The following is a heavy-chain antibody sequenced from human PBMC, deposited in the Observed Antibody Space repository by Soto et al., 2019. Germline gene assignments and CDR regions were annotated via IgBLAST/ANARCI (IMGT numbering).Heavy chain of an antibody. V-gene: IGHV1-18*01. Sequence: QVQLVQSGAEVKKPGASVKVSCKASGYTFSNYGITWVRQAPGQGLEWMGWISAHNGNTASAQSLQGRLTMTTDTSTSTAYMELRTLNSDDTAVYYCARAGLGYGAYNWFDPWGQGTLVIVSS. CDR1: GYTFSNYG. D-gene: IGHD4-17*01. J-gene: IGHJ5*02. CDR3: ARAGLGYGAYNWFDP. CDR2: ISAHNGNT.